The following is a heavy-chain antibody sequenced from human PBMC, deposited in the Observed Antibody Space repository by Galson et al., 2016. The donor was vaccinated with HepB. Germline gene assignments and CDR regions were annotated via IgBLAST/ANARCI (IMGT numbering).Heavy chain of an antibody. Sequence: SLRLSCAASGFTFSNYWMHWVRQAPGKGLVWVSRINSDGSSTSYADSVKGRFTISRDSAKNTLYLQMNSLRAEDTAVYYCARDRCCSGGSCYPWEAYYYYGIDVWSQGTTVTVSS. V-gene: IGHV3-74*01. CDR3: ARDRCCSGGSCYPWEAYYYYGIDV. CDR1: GFTFSNYW. CDR2: INSDGSST. D-gene: IGHD2-15*01. J-gene: IGHJ6*02.